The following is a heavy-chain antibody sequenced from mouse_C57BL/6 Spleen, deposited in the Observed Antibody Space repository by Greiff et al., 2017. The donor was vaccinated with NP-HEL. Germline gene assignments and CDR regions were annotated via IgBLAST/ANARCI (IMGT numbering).Heavy chain of an antibody. D-gene: IGHD1-1*01. V-gene: IGHV1-82*01. CDR3: ARSSITTVVDDY. CDR1: GYAFSSSW. CDR2: IYPGDGDT. Sequence: QVQLKQSGPELVKPGASVKISCKASGYAFSSSWMNWVKQRPGKGLEWIGRIYPGDGDTNYNGKFKGKATLTADKSSSTAYMQLSSLTSEDSAVYFCARSSITTVVDDYWGQGTTLTVSS. J-gene: IGHJ2*01.